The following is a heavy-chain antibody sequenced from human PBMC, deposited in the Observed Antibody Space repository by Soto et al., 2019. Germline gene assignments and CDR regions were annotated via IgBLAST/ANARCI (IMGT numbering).Heavy chain of an antibody. CDR3: ARAYGSGSYSLYYYYCMDV. D-gene: IGHD3-10*01. Sequence: SVNVCAKSSGYTFTRCDTNSVRQATGQRLEWMGWMNPNSGNTGYSQKFQGRFTMTRNTSISTAYMELSSLRSEDTAVYYCARAYGSGSYSLYYYYCMDVWGQGTTVT. CDR2: MNPNSGNT. CDR1: GYTFTRCD. V-gene: IGHV1-8*01. J-gene: IGHJ6*02.